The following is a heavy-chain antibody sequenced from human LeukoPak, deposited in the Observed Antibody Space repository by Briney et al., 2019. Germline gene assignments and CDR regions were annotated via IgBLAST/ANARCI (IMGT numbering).Heavy chain of an antibody. CDR2: IYYSGST. Sequence: SQTLSLTCTVSGGSISSGDYYWSWIRQPPGKGLERIGYIYYSGSTYYNPSLKSRVTISVNTSKNQFSLKLSSVTDADTAVYYCARDQVGYYDSINWFDPWGQGTLVTVSS. D-gene: IGHD3-3*01. CDR1: GGSISSGDYY. CDR3: ARDQVGYYDSINWFDP. V-gene: IGHV4-30-4*08. J-gene: IGHJ5*02.